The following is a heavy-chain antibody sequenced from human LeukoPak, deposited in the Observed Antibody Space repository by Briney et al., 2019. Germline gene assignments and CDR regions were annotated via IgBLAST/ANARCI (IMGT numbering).Heavy chain of an antibody. CDR2: IYTSGNT. V-gene: IGHV4-61*02. Sequence: SQTLSLTCTVSGGSISSGSYYWRWIRQPAGKGLEWIGRIYTSGNTNYNPSLKSRVTISVDTSKNQFSLKLSSVPAADTAVYYCARDSAYYDSSGYLKEDWFDPWGQGTLVTVSS. CDR1: GGSISSGSYY. J-gene: IGHJ5*02. D-gene: IGHD3-22*01. CDR3: ARDSAYYDSSGYLKEDWFDP.